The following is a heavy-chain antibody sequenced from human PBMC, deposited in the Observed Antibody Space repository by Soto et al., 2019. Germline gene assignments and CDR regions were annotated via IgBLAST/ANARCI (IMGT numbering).Heavy chain of an antibody. CDR1: GCSLSGATYS. J-gene: IGHJ4*02. V-gene: IGHV4-30-2*01. CDR2: IFPSGTT. Sequence: TLSLTRGVSGCSLSGATYSWNWIRQPPGKGLGWIGYIFPSGTTYYNPSLKSRVTISIDVSKNQFSLSLRSLTAADTAVYYCARSREFDYWSQGTLVTVSS. CDR3: ARSREFDY.